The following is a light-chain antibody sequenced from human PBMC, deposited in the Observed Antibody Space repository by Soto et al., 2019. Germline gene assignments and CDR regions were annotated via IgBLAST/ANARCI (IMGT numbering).Light chain of an antibody. CDR1: SSNIGNNY. Sequence: QAVVTQPPSVSAAPGQKVTISCSGSSSNIGNNYVSWYQQLPGAAPKLLIDDNDKRPSGIPDRFSGSKSGTSATLGITGLQTGDEADYFCGTWVSSLSVVVFGGGTKLTVL. V-gene: IGLV1-51*01. CDR3: GTWVSSLSVVV. CDR2: DND. J-gene: IGLJ2*01.